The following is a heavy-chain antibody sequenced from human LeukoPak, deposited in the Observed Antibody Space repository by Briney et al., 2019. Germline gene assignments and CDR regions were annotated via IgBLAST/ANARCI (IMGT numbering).Heavy chain of an antibody. D-gene: IGHD6-13*01. V-gene: IGHV5-51*01. CDR1: GDSFNTYW. Sequence: GESLKISCKGSGDSFNTYWIGWVRQMPGKGLEWMGIIYPGDSDTRYSPSFQGQVTISADKSISTAYLQWSSLKASDTAMYYCARQILYSSISFDYWGQGTLVTVSS. J-gene: IGHJ4*02. CDR3: ARQILYSSISFDY. CDR2: IYPGDSDT.